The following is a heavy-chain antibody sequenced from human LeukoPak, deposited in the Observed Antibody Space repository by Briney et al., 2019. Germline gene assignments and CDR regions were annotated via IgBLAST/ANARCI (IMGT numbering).Heavy chain of an antibody. Sequence: SETLSLTCAVYGGSFSYYYWSWIRQPPGKGLEWIGEINHSGSTNYNPPLKGRVTMSVDTSKNQFSLKLSSVTAADTAVYYCARAGYCGSTSCFDPDREYFDYWGQGTLVTVSS. CDR2: INHSGST. CDR1: GGSFSYYY. J-gene: IGHJ4*02. V-gene: IGHV4-34*01. D-gene: IGHD2-2*01. CDR3: ARAGYCGSTSCFDPDREYFDY.